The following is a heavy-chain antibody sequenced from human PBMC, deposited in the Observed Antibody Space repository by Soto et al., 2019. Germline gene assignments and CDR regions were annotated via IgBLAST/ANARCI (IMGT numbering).Heavy chain of an antibody. V-gene: IGHV3-23*01. CDR3: AHGGVGIYLGYYGMDV. Sequence: PGGSLRLSCAASGFSFSSYAMSWVRRAPGKGLEWVSGLSGSGTSTYYADSVKGRFTVSRDNFKNRLYLQMKSLRAEDTAVYYCAHGGVGIYLGYYGMDVWGQGTTLTVSS. CDR1: GFSFSSYA. CDR2: LSGSGTST. D-gene: IGHD3-16*01. J-gene: IGHJ6*02.